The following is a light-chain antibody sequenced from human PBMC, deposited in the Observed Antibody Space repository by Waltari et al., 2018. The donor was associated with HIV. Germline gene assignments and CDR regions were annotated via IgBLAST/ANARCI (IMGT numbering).Light chain of an antibody. V-gene: IGLV1-40*01. CDR2: VNG. CDR1: RSNIGAGYD. J-gene: IGLJ2*01. Sequence: QSVLTQPPSVSGAPGQRVTISCTGSRSNIGAGYDVHWYQLLPGAAPKLLIYVNGNRPTGVPDRISGSRSGTSVFLAITGLQAEDEGDYYCQSYDSSLSAVVFGGGTKLSVL. CDR3: QSYDSSLSAVV.